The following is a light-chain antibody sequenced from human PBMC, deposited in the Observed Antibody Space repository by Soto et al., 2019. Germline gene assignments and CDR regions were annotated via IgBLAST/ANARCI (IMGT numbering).Light chain of an antibody. CDR3: TAYAGSNNLV. V-gene: IGLV2-8*01. J-gene: IGLJ3*02. Sequence: QSALTQPPSASGSPGQSVTISCTGTSSDIGGYNYASWYQQHPGKAPKLIIYEVSKRPSGVPDRFSGSKSGNTASLTVSGLQAEDEADYYCTAYAGSNNLVFAGGTQLTVL. CDR1: SSDIGGYNY. CDR2: EVS.